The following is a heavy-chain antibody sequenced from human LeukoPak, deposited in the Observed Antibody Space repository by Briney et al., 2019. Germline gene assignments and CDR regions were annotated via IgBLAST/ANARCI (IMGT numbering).Heavy chain of an antibody. CDR2: MYYSGST. D-gene: IGHD3-22*01. V-gene: IGHV4-30-4*01. Sequence: SQTLSLTCTVSGGSISSGDYYWSWIRQPPGKGLEWIGYMYYSGSTYYNPSLKNRATISVDTSKNQFSLKLSSVTAADTAVYYCARPYYYDSRIDPWGQGTLVTVSS. CDR3: ARPYYYDSRIDP. CDR1: GGSISSGDYY. J-gene: IGHJ5*02.